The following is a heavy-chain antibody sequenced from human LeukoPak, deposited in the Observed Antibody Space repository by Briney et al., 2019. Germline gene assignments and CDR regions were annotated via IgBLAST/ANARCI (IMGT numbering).Heavy chain of an antibody. CDR1: GGSINSGGYS. CDR3: ARDHGAFDI. CDR2: IYHSGST. J-gene: IGHJ3*02. V-gene: IGHV4-30-2*01. Sequence: SQTLSLTCAVSGGSINSGGYSWSWIRKPAGKGLEWIGYIYHSGSTYYNPSLKSRVTISVDRSKNQFSLKLSSVTAADTAVYYCARDHGAFDIWGQGTMVTVSS.